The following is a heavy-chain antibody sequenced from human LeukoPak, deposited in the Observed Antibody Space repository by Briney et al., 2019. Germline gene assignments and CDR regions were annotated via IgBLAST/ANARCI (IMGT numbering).Heavy chain of an antibody. J-gene: IGHJ4*02. Sequence: PGGSLRLSCAASGFTFSFYWMSWVRQAPGKGLEWVANIKQDGSEKYYVDSVRGRFTISRDNAKNSLYLQMNCLRAEDTAVYYCARGGYFDWLPSYYFDYWGQGTLVTVSS. CDR3: ARGGYFDWLPSYYFDY. V-gene: IGHV3-7*04. CDR2: IKQDGSEK. CDR1: GFTFSFYW. D-gene: IGHD3-9*01.